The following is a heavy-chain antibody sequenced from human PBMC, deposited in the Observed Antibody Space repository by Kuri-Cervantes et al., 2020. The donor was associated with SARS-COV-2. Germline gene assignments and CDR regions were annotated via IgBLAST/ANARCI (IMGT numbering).Heavy chain of an antibody. J-gene: IGHJ4*02. Sequence: GESLKISCAASGFTVSSNYMSWVRQAPGKGLEWVSVIYSGGSTYYADSMKGRFTISRDNAKNSLYLQMNSLRAEDTAVYYCARDLRLGKSLDYWGQGTLVTVSS. CDR2: IYSGGST. D-gene: IGHD7-27*01. CDR1: GFTVSSNY. CDR3: ARDLRLGKSLDY. V-gene: IGHV3-66*01.